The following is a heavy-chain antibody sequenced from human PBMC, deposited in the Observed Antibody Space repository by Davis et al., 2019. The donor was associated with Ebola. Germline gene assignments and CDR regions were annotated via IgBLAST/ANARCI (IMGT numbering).Heavy chain of an antibody. CDR1: GGSISSSSYY. CDR2: IHHSGST. CDR3: AGGRGQQLVYVYYYYGMDV. D-gene: IGHD6-13*01. Sequence: SETLSLTCTVSGGSISSSSYYWGWIRQPPGKGLEWIGEIHHSGSTNYNPSLKSRVTISVDTSKNQFSLKLSSVTAADTAVYYCAGGRGQQLVYVYYYYGMDVWGKGTTVTVSS. V-gene: IGHV4-39*07. J-gene: IGHJ6*04.